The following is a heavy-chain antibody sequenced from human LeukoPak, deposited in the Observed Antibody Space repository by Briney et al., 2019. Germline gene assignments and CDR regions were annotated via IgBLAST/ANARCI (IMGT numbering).Heavy chain of an antibody. J-gene: IGHJ5*02. V-gene: IGHV4-34*01. D-gene: IGHD6-13*01. CDR3: ARGGPIYSSSWYWFDP. CDR1: GGSFSGYY. CDR2: INHSGST. Sequence: SETLSLTCAVYGGSFSGYYWSWIRQPPGKGLEWIGEINHSGSTNYNPSLKCRVTISVDTSKNQFSLKLSSVTAADTAVYYCARGGPIYSSSWYWFDPWGQGTLVTVSS.